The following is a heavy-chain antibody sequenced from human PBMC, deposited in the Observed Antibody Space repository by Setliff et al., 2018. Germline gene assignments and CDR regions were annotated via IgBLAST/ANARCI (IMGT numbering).Heavy chain of an antibody. CDR2: IWGDGGTK. D-gene: IGHD2-15*01. CDR1: GFSFSDHY. V-gene: IGHV3-30-3*01. Sequence: PGGSLRLSCAASGFSFSDHYMDWVRQAPGKGLEWVAVIWGDGGTKYHADSVKGRFTISRDNSKNTLYLQMNSLRPEDTAVYYCARTCSGSGCYAGLESWGQGTPVTVSS. CDR3: ARTCSGSGCYAGLES. J-gene: IGHJ4*02.